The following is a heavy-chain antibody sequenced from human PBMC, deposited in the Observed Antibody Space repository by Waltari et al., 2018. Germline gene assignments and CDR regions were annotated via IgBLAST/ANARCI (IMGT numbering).Heavy chain of an antibody. D-gene: IGHD6-19*01. CDR1: GGTFSNSA. J-gene: IGHJ3*02. CDR3: ALEQWSTWTLDI. Sequence: QAQVVQSGSAVKKPGSSVKVSCTASGGTFSNSAISWGRQAPGQGLEWMRRIVPFLGTPNYAQRFQGRITITAERSTSTAYMDLSGLRFGDTAVYYCALEQWSTWTLDIWGEGTMVTVSS. CDR2: IVPFLGTP. V-gene: IGHV1-69*11.